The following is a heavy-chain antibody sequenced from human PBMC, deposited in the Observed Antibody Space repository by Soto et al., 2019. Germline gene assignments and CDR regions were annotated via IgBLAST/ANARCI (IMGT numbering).Heavy chain of an antibody. CDR3: AKGSRYNWNYVVPRYYYMDV. Sequence: PGGSLRLSCAASGFTFSSYAMSWVRQAPGKGLEWVSAISGSGGSTYYADSVKGRFTISRDNSKNTLYLQMNSLRAEDTAVYYCAKGSRYNWNYVVPRYYYMDVWGKGTTVTVSS. D-gene: IGHD1-7*01. J-gene: IGHJ6*03. V-gene: IGHV3-23*01. CDR2: ISGSGGST. CDR1: GFTFSSYA.